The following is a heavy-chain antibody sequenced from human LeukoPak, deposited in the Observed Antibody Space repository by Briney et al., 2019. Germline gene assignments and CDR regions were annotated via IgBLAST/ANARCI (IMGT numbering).Heavy chain of an antibody. CDR3: ARGVEPLAANTLAY. CDR1: GFTVITND. J-gene: IGHJ4*02. V-gene: IGHV3-53*01. Sequence: AGGSLRLSCAASGFTVITNDMNWVRQAPGKGLEWVSVLYSDGNTKYADSVQGRFTISRDYSKNTLYLEMNSLSPDDTAVYYCARGVEPLAANTLAYWGQGTLVTVSS. CDR2: LYSDGNT. D-gene: IGHD1-14*01.